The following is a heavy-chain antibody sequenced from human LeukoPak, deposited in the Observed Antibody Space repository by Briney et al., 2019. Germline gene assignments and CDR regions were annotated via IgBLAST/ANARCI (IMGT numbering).Heavy chain of an antibody. Sequence: SETLSLTCTVSGGSISSYYWSWIRQPPGKGLEWIGYIYYSGSTNYNPSLKSRVTISVDTSKNQFSLKLSSVTAADTAVYYCARGTVTDPKTIDYWGQGTLVTVPS. D-gene: IGHD4-17*01. V-gene: IGHV4-59*01. CDR1: GGSISSYY. J-gene: IGHJ4*02. CDR2: IYYSGST. CDR3: ARGTVTDPKTIDY.